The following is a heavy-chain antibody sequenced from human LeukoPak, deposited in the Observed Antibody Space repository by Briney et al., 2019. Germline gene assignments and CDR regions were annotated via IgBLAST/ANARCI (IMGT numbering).Heavy chain of an antibody. CDR1: GYIFSSYG. Sequence: ASVKVSCKASGYIFSSYGISWVRQAPGQGFEWMGWITAYNSGDTKYAQDFQGRVTMTTDTSTSTAYMELRSLTSDDTAVYYCXXXXXWCSGGSCYGVHWGQGTLVTVSS. D-gene: IGHD2-15*01. J-gene: IGHJ4*02. CDR3: XXXXXWCSGGSCYGVH. V-gene: IGHV1-18*01. CDR2: ITAYNSGDT.